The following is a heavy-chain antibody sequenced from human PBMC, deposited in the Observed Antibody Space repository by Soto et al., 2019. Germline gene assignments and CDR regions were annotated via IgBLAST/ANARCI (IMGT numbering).Heavy chain of an antibody. V-gene: IGHV4-4*02. CDR2: IYHSGTI. Sequence: QVQLQESGPGLVKPSGTLSLTCAVSGDSINSINWWCWVRQPPGKGLGWIGEIYHSGTINYNPSLKSRISISLDKSKNQFSLKLNSVTAADTAVYFCASSKRPTVLVDYWGQGALVTVSS. CDR1: GDSINSINW. J-gene: IGHJ4*02. D-gene: IGHD2-8*02. CDR3: ASSKRPTVLVDY.